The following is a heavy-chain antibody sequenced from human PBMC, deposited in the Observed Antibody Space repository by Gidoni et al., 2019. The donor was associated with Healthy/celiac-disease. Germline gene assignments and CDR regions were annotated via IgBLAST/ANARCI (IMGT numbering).Heavy chain of an antibody. Sequence: QVHLVESGGGVFQPGRSLRLFCLASGFTFSSHAVHWVGQAPGKGLGWVAVISYDGSNKYYADAVKGRINISRDNSKNTLYLQMNSQRAEDTAGYYCARDPAYGMDVWGQGTTVTVSS. CDR3: ARDPAYGMDV. CDR1: GFTFSSHA. J-gene: IGHJ6*02. CDR2: ISYDGSNK. V-gene: IGHV3-30-3*01.